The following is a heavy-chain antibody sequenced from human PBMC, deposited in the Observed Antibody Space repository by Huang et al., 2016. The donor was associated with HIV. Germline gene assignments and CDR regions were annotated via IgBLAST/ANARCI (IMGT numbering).Heavy chain of an antibody. CDR2: ISGYNGKT. CDR1: GYTFTNYA. CDR3: ARERYYYDRSGYYTPVEYFHH. Sequence: QVQLVQSGAEVKKPGASVKVSCKASGYTFTNYAINWVRQAPGQSLEWMGRISGYNGKTNYAKKVQGRVTMTKDTSTNTAYMELRSLISDDTAVYYCARERYYYDRSGYYTPVEYFHHWGQGTLVTVSS. D-gene: IGHD3-22*01. V-gene: IGHV1-18*01. J-gene: IGHJ1*01.